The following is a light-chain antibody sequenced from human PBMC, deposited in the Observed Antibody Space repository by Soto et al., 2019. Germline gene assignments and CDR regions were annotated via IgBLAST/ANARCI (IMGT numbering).Light chain of an antibody. V-gene: IGLV2-23*02. J-gene: IGLJ1*01. Sequence: QSVLTQPASVSGSPGQSITISCTGTSSDVGSYNLVSWYQQHPGKAPKLMIYQVSKRPSGVSNRFSGSKSGNTASLTISGLQAEDEADYYCCSYAGSSTFYVFGTGTNAAVL. CDR1: SSDVGSYNL. CDR2: QVS. CDR3: CSYAGSSTFYV.